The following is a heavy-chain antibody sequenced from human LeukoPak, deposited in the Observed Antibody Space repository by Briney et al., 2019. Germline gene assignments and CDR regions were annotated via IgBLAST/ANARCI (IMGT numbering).Heavy chain of an antibody. Sequence: GASVKVSCKASGYTFTGYYMHWVRQAPGQGLEWMGWINPNSGGTNYAQKFQGRVTMTRDTSISTAYMELSRLRSDDTAVYYCARGPLPNWATYYFDYWGQGTLVTVPS. V-gene: IGHV1-2*02. CDR1: GYTFTGYY. J-gene: IGHJ4*02. CDR3: ARGPLPNWATYYFDY. D-gene: IGHD7-27*01. CDR2: INPNSGGT.